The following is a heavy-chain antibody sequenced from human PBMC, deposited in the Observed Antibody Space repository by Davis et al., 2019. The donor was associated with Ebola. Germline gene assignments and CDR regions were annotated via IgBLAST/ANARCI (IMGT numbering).Heavy chain of an antibody. CDR1: GFTFSSYG. J-gene: IGHJ4*02. CDR2: IWYDGSNK. V-gene: IGHV3-33*01. Sequence: GGSLRLSCAASGFTFSSYGMHWVRNAPGKGLEWVAVIWYDGSNKYYADSVKGRFTIPRDNSKNTLYLQMNSLRAEDTAVYYCARGDYGEPGVLGSWGQGTLVTVSS. D-gene: IGHD4-17*01. CDR3: ARGDYGEPGVLGS.